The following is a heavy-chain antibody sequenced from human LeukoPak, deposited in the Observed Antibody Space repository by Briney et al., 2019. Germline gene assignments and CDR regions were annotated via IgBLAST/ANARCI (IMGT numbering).Heavy chain of an antibody. CDR2: IYPGDSDT. Sequence: GESLKISCKGSGYSFTSYWIGWVRQMPGKGLEWMGIIYPGDSDTRYSPSFQGQVTISVDKSISTAYLQWSSLKASDTAMYYCARLLKLRFLEWFRARHYYYYMDVWGKGTTVTVSS. V-gene: IGHV5-51*01. CDR1: GYSFTSYW. D-gene: IGHD3-3*01. J-gene: IGHJ6*03. CDR3: ARLLKLRFLEWFRARHYYYYMDV.